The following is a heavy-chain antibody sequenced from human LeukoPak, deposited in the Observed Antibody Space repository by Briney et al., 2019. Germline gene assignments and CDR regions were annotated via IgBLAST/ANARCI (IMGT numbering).Heavy chain of an antibody. V-gene: IGHV3-48*04. D-gene: IGHD4-23*01. J-gene: IGHJ4*02. CDR1: GFTFSSYS. CDR3: ARDPGDYGGNAGSLDY. Sequence: HPGGSLRLACAASGFTFSSYSMNWVRQAPGKGLEWVSYISSSGRTINYADSVKGRFMISRDNAKNSLYLQMNSLRAEDTAVYYCARDPGDYGGNAGSLDYWGQGTLVTVSS. CDR2: ISSSGRTI.